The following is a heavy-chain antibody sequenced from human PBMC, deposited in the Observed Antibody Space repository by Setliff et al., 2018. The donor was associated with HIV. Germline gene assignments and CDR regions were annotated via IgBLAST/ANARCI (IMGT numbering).Heavy chain of an antibody. D-gene: IGHD6-13*01. CDR2: IYHSGSA. Sequence: SETLSLTCAVYGGSFSGYYWSWIRQPPGKGLEWIGEIYHSGSANYNPSLKSRVTISVDTSKNQFSLKVTSVTAADTAVYYCVTSSSWSSRLNFWGQGTLVTVSS. CDR1: GGSFSGYY. CDR3: VTSSSWSSRLNF. J-gene: IGHJ4*02. V-gene: IGHV4-34*01.